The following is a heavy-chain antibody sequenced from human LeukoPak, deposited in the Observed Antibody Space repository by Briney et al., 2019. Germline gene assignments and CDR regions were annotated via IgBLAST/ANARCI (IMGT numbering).Heavy chain of an antibody. CDR2: ISGSGGST. Sequence: GGSLRLSCAASGFTFSSYAMSWVRQAPGKGLEWVSAISGSGGSTYYADSVKGRFTISRDNSKNTLYLQVNSLRAEDTAVYYCARREWFGELFPSGFDYWGQGTLVTVSS. V-gene: IGHV3-23*01. D-gene: IGHD3-10*01. J-gene: IGHJ4*02. CDR1: GFTFSSYA. CDR3: ARREWFGELFPSGFDY.